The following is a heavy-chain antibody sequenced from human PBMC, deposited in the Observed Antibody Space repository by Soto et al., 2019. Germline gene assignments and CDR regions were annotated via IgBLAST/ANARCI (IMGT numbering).Heavy chain of an antibody. CDR3: ARAYYGAGYYYYYGMDV. J-gene: IGHJ6*02. CDR1: CGSISSGDYY. CDR2: IYYSGST. D-gene: IGHD1-26*01. Sequence: SETLSLTCTVSCGSISSGDYYWSWIRQPPGKGLEWIGYIYYSGSTYYNPSLKSRVTISVDTSKNQFSLKLSSVTAADTAVYYCARAYYGAGYYYYYGMDVWGQGTTVTVSS. V-gene: IGHV4-30-4*01.